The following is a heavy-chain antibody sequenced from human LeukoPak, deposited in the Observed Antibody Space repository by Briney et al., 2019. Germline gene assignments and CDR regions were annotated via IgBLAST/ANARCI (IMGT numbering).Heavy chain of an antibody. CDR1: GFTFSSYW. CDR2: IASDGSST. V-gene: IGHV3-74*01. J-gene: IGHJ6*02. Sequence: GGSLRLSCAASGFTFSSYWMNWVRQAPGKGLVWVSRIASDGSSTTYADSVKGRFSISRDNAKNTLYLQMNSLRVEDTAVYYCARRMATSNYYYYYGMDVWGQGTTVTVSS. CDR3: ARRMATSNYYYYYGMDV. D-gene: IGHD5-24*01.